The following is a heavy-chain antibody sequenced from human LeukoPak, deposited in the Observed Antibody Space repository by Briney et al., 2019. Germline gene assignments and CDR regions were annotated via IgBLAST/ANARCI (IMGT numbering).Heavy chain of an antibody. J-gene: IGHJ4*02. Sequence: SETLSLTCTVSGGSISSSSYYWSWIRQPPGKGLEWIGEINHSGSTNYNPSLKSRVTISVDTSKNQFSLKLSSVTAADTAVYYCASVGAADYWGQGTLVTVSS. CDR1: GGSISSSSYY. D-gene: IGHD1-26*01. CDR2: INHSGST. CDR3: ASVGAADY. V-gene: IGHV4-39*07.